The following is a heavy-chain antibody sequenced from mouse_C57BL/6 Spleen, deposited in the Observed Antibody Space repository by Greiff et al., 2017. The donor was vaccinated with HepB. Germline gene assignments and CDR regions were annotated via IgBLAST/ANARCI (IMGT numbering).Heavy chain of an antibody. CDR1: GFTFSNYW. J-gene: IGHJ2*01. CDR3: TAYYSNYLYYFDY. CDR2: IRLKSDNYAT. V-gene: IGHV6-3*01. Sequence: EVKLMESGGGLVQPGGSMKLSCVASGFTFSNYWMNWVRQSPEKGLEWVAQIRLKSDNYATHYAESVKGRFTISRDDSKSSVYLQMNNLRAEDTGIYYCTAYYSNYLYYFDYWGQGTTLTVSS. D-gene: IGHD2-5*01.